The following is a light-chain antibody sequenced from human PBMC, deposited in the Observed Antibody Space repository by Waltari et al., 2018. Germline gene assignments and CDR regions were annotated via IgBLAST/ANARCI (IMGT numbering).Light chain of an antibody. CDR3: QQFNSPLT. J-gene: IGKJ4*01. V-gene: IGKV1-13*02. Sequence: AIQLTQSPSSLSASVGDRVTITCRASQGISSALAWYQQKPGKAPKLLIYDASSLESGVPSRVRGSGSVTDFTRTISSLQPEDFATYYCQQFNSPLTFGGGTKVEIK. CDR2: DAS. CDR1: QGISSA.